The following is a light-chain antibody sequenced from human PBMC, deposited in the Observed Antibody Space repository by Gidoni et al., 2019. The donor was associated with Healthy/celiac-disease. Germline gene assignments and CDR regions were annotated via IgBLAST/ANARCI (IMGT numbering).Light chain of an antibody. CDR2: AAS. J-gene: IGKJ4*01. V-gene: IGKV1-39*01. CDR1: QSISSY. Sequence: HLTPSPSSPSASVGDIVTITCRASQSISSYLNWYQQKPGKAPKLLIYAASSLQSGVPSRFSGSGSGTDFTLTISSLQPENFATYYCQQSYSTPLTFGGGTKVEIK. CDR3: QQSYSTPLT.